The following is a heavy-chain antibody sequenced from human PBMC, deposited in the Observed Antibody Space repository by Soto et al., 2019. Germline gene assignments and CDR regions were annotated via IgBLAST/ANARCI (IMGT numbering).Heavy chain of an antibody. Sequence: GASVKVSCKASGYTFTSYGISWVRQAPGQGLEWMGWISAYNGNTNYAQKLQGRVTMTTDTSTSTAYMELRSLRSDDTAVYYCARDLSDFWSGYWFGRWFDPWGQGTLVTVSS. V-gene: IGHV1-18*01. CDR1: GYTFTSYG. CDR3: ARDLSDFWSGYWFGRWFDP. D-gene: IGHD3-3*01. CDR2: ISAYNGNT. J-gene: IGHJ5*02.